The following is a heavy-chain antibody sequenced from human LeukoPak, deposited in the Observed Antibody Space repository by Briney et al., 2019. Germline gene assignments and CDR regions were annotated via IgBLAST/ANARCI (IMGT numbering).Heavy chain of an antibody. V-gene: IGHV1-2*02. CDR1: AYTFTDYY. Sequence: ASVEVSCKASAYTFTDYYVHWVRQAPGQGLEWMGWSHPSSGGAGYAQKFQGRVTMTGDRSISTAYMQLTRLTSDDTAVYYCGIKRIRGNPFDYWGQGTLVTVSS. J-gene: IGHJ4*02. CDR3: GIKRIRGNPFDY. D-gene: IGHD3-10*01. CDR2: SHPSSGGA.